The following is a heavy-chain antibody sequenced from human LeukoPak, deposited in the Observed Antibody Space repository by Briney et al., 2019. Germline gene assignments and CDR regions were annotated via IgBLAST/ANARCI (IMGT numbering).Heavy chain of an antibody. CDR1: GGSISSYY. D-gene: IGHD3-3*01. CDR3: ARVEDGIFGVVNWFDP. CDR2: IYYSGST. V-gene: IGHV4-59*01. Sequence: SETLSLTCTVSGGSISSYYWSWIRQPPGKGLEWIGYIYYSGSTNYNPSLKSRVTISVDTSKNQFSLKLSSVTAADTAVYYCARVEDGIFGVVNWFDPWGQGTLVTVSS. J-gene: IGHJ5*02.